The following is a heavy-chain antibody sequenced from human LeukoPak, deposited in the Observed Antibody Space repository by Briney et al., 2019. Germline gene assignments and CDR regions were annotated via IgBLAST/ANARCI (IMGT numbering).Heavy chain of an antibody. CDR2: INPNSGGT. CDR1: GYTFTGYY. D-gene: IGHD3-3*01. J-gene: IGHJ4*02. Sequence: ASVKVSCKASGYTFTGYYMHWVRQAPGQGLEWMGWINPNSGGTNYAQKFQGRVTMTRDTSISTAYMELSRLRSDDTAVYYCARSHGYDFWSGYYCRGQGTLVTVSS. CDR3: ARSHGYDFWSGYYC. V-gene: IGHV1-2*02.